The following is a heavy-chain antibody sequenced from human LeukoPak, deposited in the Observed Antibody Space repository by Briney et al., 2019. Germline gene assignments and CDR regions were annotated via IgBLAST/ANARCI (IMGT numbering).Heavy chain of an antibody. Sequence: GGSLRLSCAASGFTFSSCSMNWVRQAPGKGLEWVSSISSSSSYIYYADSVKGRFTISRDNAKNSLYLQMNSLRAEDTAVYYCAGGYSSSWYRFDPWGQGTLVTVSS. CDR2: ISSSSSYI. CDR1: GFTFSSCS. V-gene: IGHV3-21*01. J-gene: IGHJ5*02. CDR3: AGGYSSSWYRFDP. D-gene: IGHD6-13*01.